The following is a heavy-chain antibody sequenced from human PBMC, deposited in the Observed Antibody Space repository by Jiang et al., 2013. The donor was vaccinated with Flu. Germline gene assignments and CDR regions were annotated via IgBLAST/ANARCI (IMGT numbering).Heavy chain of an antibody. D-gene: IGHD3-22*01. V-gene: IGHV1-69*04. CDR1: GGTFSSYA. CDR3: ARGGAAMIVVVPEQRGWFDP. J-gene: IGHJ5*02. CDR2: IIPILGIA. Sequence: GAEVKKPGSSVKVSCKASGGTFSSYAISWVRQAPGQGLEWMGRIIPILGIANYAQKFQGRVTITADKSTSTAYMELSSLRSEDTAVYYCARGGAAMIVVVPEQRGWFDPWGQGTLVTISS.